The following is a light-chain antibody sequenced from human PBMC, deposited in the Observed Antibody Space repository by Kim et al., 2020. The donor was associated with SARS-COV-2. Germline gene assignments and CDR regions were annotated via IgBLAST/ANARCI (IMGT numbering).Light chain of an antibody. CDR2: YDS. CDR3: QVWDSSSDQGV. J-gene: IGLJ1*01. CDR1: NIGSKS. V-gene: IGLV3-21*04. Sequence: SYELTQPPSVSVAPGKTARITCGGNNIGSKSVHWYQQKPGQAPVLVIYYDSDRPSAIPERFSGSNSGNTATLTISRVEAGDEADYYCQVWDSSSDQGVFGTGTKVTVL.